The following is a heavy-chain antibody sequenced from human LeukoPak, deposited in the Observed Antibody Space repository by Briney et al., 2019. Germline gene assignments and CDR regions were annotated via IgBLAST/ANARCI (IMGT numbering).Heavy chain of an antibody. CDR2: IIPIFGTA. J-gene: IGHJ5*02. V-gene: IGHV1-69*05. CDR3: ARDSISADPNYNWFDP. D-gene: IGHD1-7*01. Sequence: SVKVSCKASGGTFSSYAISWVRQAPGQGLEWMGRIIPIFGTANYAQKFQGRVTITTDESTSTAYMELSCLRSEDTAVYYCARDSISADPNYNWFDPWGQGTLVTVSS. CDR1: GGTFSSYA.